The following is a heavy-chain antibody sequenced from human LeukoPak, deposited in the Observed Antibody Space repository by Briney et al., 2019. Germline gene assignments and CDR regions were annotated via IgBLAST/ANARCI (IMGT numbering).Heavy chain of an antibody. CDR3: AREFARWCVGDRCYRELDY. J-gene: IGHJ4*02. D-gene: IGHD2-21*02. V-gene: IGHV1-2*02. CDR1: GYTFTMYY. Sequence: ASVKVSCKASGYTFTMYYIHWVRQAPGQGLGWMGWINPNSGATNYAQKFQGRVTMTRDTSINTAYMELSGLTSDDTAVYYCAREFARWCVGDRCYRELDYWGQGTLVTVSS. CDR2: INPNSGAT.